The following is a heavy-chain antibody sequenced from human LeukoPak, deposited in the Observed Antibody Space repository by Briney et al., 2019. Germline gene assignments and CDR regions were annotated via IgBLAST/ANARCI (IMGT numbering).Heavy chain of an antibody. Sequence: SVKVSCKASGYTFTSYGISWVRQAPGQGLEWMGRIVPMGDITNYAQRFQGRVTITADKFTRKAYMELSSLRSEDTALYYCARESVRNWLDPWGQGTLVTVAS. CDR1: GYTFTSYG. CDR2: IVPMGDIT. D-gene: IGHD3-3*01. V-gene: IGHV1-69*04. CDR3: ARESVRNWLDP. J-gene: IGHJ5*02.